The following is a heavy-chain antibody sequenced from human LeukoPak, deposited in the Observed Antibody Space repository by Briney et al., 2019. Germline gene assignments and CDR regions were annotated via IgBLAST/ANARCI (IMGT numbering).Heavy chain of an antibody. J-gene: IGHJ4*02. D-gene: IGHD1-14*01. CDR2: ISSSGTTI. CDR3: ARDRYNTY. CDR1: GFSFSTYS. V-gene: IGHV3-48*02. Sequence: GGSLRLSCAASGFSFSTYSMTWVRQAPGKGLEWVSYISSSGTTIYYADSVKGRFTISRDNAKNSLYLHMNSLRDEDTAVYYCARDRYNTYWGQGTLVTVSS.